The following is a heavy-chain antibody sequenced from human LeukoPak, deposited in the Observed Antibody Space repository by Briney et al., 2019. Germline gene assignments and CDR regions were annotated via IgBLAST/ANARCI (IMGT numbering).Heavy chain of an antibody. CDR3: ARDLVGAKTAFDI. V-gene: IGHV4-61*01. J-gene: IGHJ3*02. D-gene: IGHD1-26*01. CDR2: IYYSGST. Sequence: SETLSLTCTVSGGSVSSGSYYWSWIRQPPGKGLEWIGYIYYSGSTNYNPSLKSRVTISVDTSKNQFSLKLSSVTAADTAVYYCARDLVGAKTAFDIWGQGTMVTVSS. CDR1: GGSVSSGSYY.